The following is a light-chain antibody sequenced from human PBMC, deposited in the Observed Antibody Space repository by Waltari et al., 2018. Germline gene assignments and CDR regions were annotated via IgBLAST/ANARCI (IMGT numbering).Light chain of an antibody. CDR2: KVS. V-gene: IGKV2-30*01. CDR1: QSLVSRDGNTY. J-gene: IGKJ1*01. Sequence: DVVMTQSPLSLPVTLGQPASISCRSSQSLVSRDGNTYFNWFHQRPGQSPRRLLYKVSNRDSGVPDRFSGSGSGTDFTLRISRVVAEDVGVYYCMQGTHWPWTFGQGTKVEIK. CDR3: MQGTHWPWT.